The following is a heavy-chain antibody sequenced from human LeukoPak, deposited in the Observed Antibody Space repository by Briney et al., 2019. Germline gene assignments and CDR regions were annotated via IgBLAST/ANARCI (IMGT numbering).Heavy chain of an antibody. Sequence: ASVKVSCKASGYTFTSYYMHWVRQAPGQGLEWMGIINPSGGSTSYAQKFQGRVTMTRDTSTSTVYMELSSLRSEDTAVYYCASSDTAHYHYYYYGMDVWGQGTTVTVSS. CDR1: GYTFTSYY. CDR2: INPSGGST. CDR3: ASSDTAHYHYYYYGMDV. J-gene: IGHJ6*02. V-gene: IGHV1-46*01. D-gene: IGHD5-18*01.